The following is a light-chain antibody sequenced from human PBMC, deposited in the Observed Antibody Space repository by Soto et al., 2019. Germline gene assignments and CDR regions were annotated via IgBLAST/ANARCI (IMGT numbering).Light chain of an antibody. V-gene: IGKV1-5*03. CDR3: QHYHSSPWT. J-gene: IGKJ1*01. Sequence: DIQMTQSPSTLSASVGARVTITCRASQSINNYLAWYQQKPGKAPKLLIYKASSLESGVPSRFSGSGSGTEFTLTISSLQPDDFATYYCQHYHSSPWTFGQGTRWIS. CDR1: QSINNY. CDR2: KAS.